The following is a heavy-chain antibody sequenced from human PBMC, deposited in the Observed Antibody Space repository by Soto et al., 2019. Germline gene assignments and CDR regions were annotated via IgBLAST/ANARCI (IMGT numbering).Heavy chain of an antibody. V-gene: IGHV5-51*01. CDR2: IYPGDSDT. Sequence: PGESLKISCKGSGYSFTSYWIGWVRQMPGKGLEWMGIIYPGDSDTRYSPSFQGQVTISADKSISTAYLQWSSLKASDTAMYYCARHRTVEQIFYYYYGMDVWGQGTTVTVSS. CDR1: GYSFTSYW. J-gene: IGHJ6*02. D-gene: IGHD4-17*01. CDR3: ARHRTVEQIFYYYYGMDV.